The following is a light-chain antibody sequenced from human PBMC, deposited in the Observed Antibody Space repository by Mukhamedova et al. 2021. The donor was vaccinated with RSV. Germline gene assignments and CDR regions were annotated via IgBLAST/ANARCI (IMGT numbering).Light chain of an antibody. J-gene: IGLJ2*01. V-gene: IGLV3-19*01. Sequence: GQAPLLVIYGKNNRPSGIPDRFSGSTSENTASLTITGAQAEDEGDYYCKSRDSNAFVVFGGGTKLTVL. CDR3: KSRDSNAFVV. CDR2: GKN.